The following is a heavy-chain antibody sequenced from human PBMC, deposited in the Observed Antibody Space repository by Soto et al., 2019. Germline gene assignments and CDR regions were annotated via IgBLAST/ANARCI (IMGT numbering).Heavy chain of an antibody. D-gene: IGHD2-21*02. V-gene: IGHV1-46*01. CDR2: INPSGGST. CDR1: GYTFTSYY. Sequence: GASVKVSCKASGYTFTSYYMHCVRQAPGQGLEWMGIINPSGGSTSYAQKFQGRVTMTRDTSTSTVYMELSSLRSEDTAVYYCARDSPAGTVVTRRRMDYWGQGTLVTVSS. J-gene: IGHJ4*02. CDR3: ARDSPAGTVVTRRRMDY.